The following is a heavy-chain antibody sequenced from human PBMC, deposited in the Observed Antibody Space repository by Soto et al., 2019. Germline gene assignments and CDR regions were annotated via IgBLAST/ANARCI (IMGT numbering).Heavy chain of an antibody. J-gene: IGHJ4*02. CDR3: TRGHDYGGIGSDY. Sequence: EVQLVESGGGLVQPGGSLRLSCAVSGFYFNSYWMHWVRQAPGKGLVWVSRINKDGTTITYEDAVKGRFTISRDNAKSTLYLQMNSLRAEDTAVYYCTRGHDYGGIGSDYWGQGTLVTVSS. CDR2: INKDGTTI. CDR1: GFYFNSYW. V-gene: IGHV3-74*01. D-gene: IGHD4-17*01.